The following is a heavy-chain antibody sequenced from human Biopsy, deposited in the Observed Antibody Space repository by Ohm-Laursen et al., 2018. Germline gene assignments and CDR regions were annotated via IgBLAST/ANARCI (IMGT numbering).Heavy chain of an antibody. J-gene: IGHJ4*02. CDR3: GNEVHGRDY. Sequence: TLTLTCAVFGKTFSDYQWSWIRQPPGKGLEWIGQFNQAGTTNYNPSLKSRVSISADASKYEFSLRLTSVTAADTAVYLCGNEVHGRDYWGPGAQVTVSS. D-gene: IGHD2-15*01. CDR1: GKTFSDYQ. CDR2: FNQAGTT. V-gene: IGHV4-34*08.